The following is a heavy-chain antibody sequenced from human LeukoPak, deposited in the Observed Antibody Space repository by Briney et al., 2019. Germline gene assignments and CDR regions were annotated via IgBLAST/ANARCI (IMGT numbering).Heavy chain of an antibody. CDR2: ISYDGSNK. Sequence: GGSLRLSCAASGFTFGSYAMHWVRQAPGKGLEWVAVISYDGSNKYYADSVKGRFTISRDNSKNTLYLQMNSLRAEDTAVYYCAREGYYDSSGYLYDAFDIWGQGTMVTVSS. J-gene: IGHJ3*02. V-gene: IGHV3-30-3*01. D-gene: IGHD3-22*01. CDR1: GFTFGSYA. CDR3: AREGYYDSSGYLYDAFDI.